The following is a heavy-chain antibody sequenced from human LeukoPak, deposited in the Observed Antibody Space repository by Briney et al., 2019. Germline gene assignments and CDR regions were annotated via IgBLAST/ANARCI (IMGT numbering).Heavy chain of an antibody. CDR1: GFTFDDYA. V-gene: IGHV3-9*01. CDR3: AKDQSFDY. CDR2: ISWNSGSI. J-gene: IGHJ4*02. Sequence: GRSLRLSCAASGFTFDDYAMHWVQQAPGKGLEWVSGISWNSGSIGYADSVKGRFTISRDNAKNSLYLQMNSLRAEDTALYYCAKDQSFDYWGQGTLVTVSS.